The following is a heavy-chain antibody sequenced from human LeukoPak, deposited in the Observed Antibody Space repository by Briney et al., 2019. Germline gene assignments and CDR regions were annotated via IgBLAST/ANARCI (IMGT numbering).Heavy chain of an antibody. V-gene: IGHV3-23*01. CDR1: GFTISNYG. D-gene: IGHD3-22*01. CDR3: AKTDGYFDQ. CDR2: MSGSGEAT. J-gene: IGHJ4*02. Sequence: GGTLRLSCAASGFTISNYGMTWLRQTPAKGLEWVSAMSGSGEATSYSDSVKGRFTISRDNSKNPLFLQMNSLRVEDAAMYYCAKTDGYFDQWGQGTLVAVSS.